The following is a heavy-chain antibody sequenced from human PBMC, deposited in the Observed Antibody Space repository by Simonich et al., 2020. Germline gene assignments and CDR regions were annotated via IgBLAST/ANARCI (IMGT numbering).Heavy chain of an antibody. J-gene: IGHJ4*02. Sequence: EVQLVESGGGLVQPGGSLRLSCAASGLTFSSYWVHWVRQAPGKGRVWVSRINRDGRSTSNADSVKGRFTISRDNAKNTLYLQMNSLRAEDTAVYYCARNRLDYWGQGTLVTVSS. CDR3: ARNRLDY. CDR1: GLTFSSYW. CDR2: INRDGRST. V-gene: IGHV3-74*01.